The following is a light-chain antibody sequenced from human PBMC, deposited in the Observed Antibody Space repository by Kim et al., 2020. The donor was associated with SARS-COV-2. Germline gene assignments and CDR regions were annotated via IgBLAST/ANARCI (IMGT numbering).Light chain of an antibody. J-gene: IGKJ1*01. V-gene: IGKV1-27*01. CDR2: LAT. CDR1: QDISNY. CDR3: QEYNNAPRT. Sequence: ASVGDRVTITCRASQDISNYLAWYQQKPGKVPTLLIFLATTLRSGVPSRFSGSGSGTDFTLTISSLQPEDVATYYCQEYNNAPRTFGQGTKVDIK.